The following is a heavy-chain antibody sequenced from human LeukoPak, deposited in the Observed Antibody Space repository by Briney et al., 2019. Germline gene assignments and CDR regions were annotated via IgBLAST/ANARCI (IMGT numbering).Heavy chain of an antibody. J-gene: IGHJ6*04. CDR2: ISSDNRHI. V-gene: IGHV3-21*01. D-gene: IGHD4-23*01. Sequence: PGGSLRLSCAASGFTFSNYIMNWVRQAPGKGLEWVSSISSDNRHIEYADSVKGRFTISRDNAMNSLYLQMDSLRVEDTSVYYCARGAYGGISMDVWGKGTTVTVSS. CDR1: GFTFSNYI. CDR3: ARGAYGGISMDV.